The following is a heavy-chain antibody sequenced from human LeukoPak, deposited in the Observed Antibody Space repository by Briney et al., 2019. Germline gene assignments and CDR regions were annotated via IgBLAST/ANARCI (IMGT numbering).Heavy chain of an antibody. V-gene: IGHV4-59*08. CDR1: GVSISSYY. Sequence: SETLSLTCTVSGVSISSYYWSWIRQPPQKGLEWIGCMSYSGNTNYNPSLKSRVTISVDTSKNQFSLKLSSVTAADTAVYYCARLSDSDSSGYYWGFEYWGQGTLVTVSS. CDR2: MSYSGNT. D-gene: IGHD3-22*01. J-gene: IGHJ4*02. CDR3: ARLSDSDSSGYYWGFEY.